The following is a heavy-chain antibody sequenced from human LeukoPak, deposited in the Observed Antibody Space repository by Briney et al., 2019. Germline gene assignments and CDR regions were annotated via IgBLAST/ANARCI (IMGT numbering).Heavy chain of an antibody. V-gene: IGHV4-59*01. J-gene: IGHJ4*02. Sequence: PSETLSLTCIVSGGSTSSFYWIWIRQPPGKGLEWIGYIYYTGTTDYNPSLKSRVTISVDTSKNQFSLKLSSVTAADTAVYYCARGYGRYFDYWGQGTLVTVSS. CDR1: GGSTSSFY. CDR3: ARGYGRYFDY. CDR2: IYYTGTT. D-gene: IGHD5-18*01.